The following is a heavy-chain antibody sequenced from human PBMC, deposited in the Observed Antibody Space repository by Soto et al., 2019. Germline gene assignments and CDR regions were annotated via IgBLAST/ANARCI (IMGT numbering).Heavy chain of an antibody. CDR2: ISSTTNYI. D-gene: IGHD3-10*01. V-gene: IGHV3-21*06. Sequence: EVQLVESGGGLVKPGGSLRLSCAASGFTFTRYSMNWVSQAQGKGLAWVSSISSTTNYIYYGDYMKGRFTISRDNAKNSLYLEMNSLRAEDTAVYYCAREFGDLTSYFDYWGQGTLVTVSS. J-gene: IGHJ4*02. CDR3: AREFGDLTSYFDY. CDR1: GFTFTRYS.